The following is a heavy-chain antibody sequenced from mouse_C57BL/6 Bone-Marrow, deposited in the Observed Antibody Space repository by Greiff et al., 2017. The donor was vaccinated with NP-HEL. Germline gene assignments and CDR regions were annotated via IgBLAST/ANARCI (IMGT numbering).Heavy chain of an antibody. V-gene: IGHV2-2*01. CDR1: GFSLTSYG. CDR2: IWSGGST. J-gene: IGHJ2*01. CDR3: ARMGDYYFDY. Sequence: VQLKQSGPGLVQPSQSLSITCTVSGFSLTSYGVHWVRQSPGKGLEWLGVIWSGGSTDYNAAFISRLSISKDNSKSQVFFKMNSLQADDTAIYYCARMGDYYFDYWGQGTTLTVSS.